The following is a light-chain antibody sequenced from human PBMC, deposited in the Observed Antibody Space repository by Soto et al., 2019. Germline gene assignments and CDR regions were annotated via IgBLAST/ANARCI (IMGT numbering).Light chain of an antibody. V-gene: IGKV1-39*01. J-gene: IGKJ1*01. CDR1: ETIASY. CDR3: QQTYNPPRT. Sequence: DIQMTQSPSSLSASVGDRVTITCRASETIASYVNWYQQRPGKAPKLLIYAASTSQSGVPSRFGGSGSGTDFTLTITSLQPEDFATYFCQQTYNPPRTFGQGTRL. CDR2: AAS.